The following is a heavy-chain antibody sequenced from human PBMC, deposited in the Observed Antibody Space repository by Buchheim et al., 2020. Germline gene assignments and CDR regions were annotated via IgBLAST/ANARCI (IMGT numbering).Heavy chain of an antibody. CDR2: INHSGST. CDR1: GGSFSGYY. V-gene: IGHV4-34*01. D-gene: IGHD3-3*01. J-gene: IGHJ4*02. Sequence: QVQLQQWGAGLLKPSETLSLTCAVYGGSFSGYYWSWIRQPPGKGLEWIGEINHSGSTNYNPSLKSRVTISVDTSKNQFSLKLSSVTAADTAVYYCARKRLVFGVVIPYYFDYWGQGTL. CDR3: ARKRLVFGVVIPYYFDY.